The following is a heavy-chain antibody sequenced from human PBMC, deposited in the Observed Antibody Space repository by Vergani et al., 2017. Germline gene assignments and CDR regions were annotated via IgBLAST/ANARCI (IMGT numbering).Heavy chain of an antibody. D-gene: IGHD3-10*01. CDR1: GFTFSSYG. J-gene: IGHJ4*02. Sequence: QVQLVESGGGVVQPGRSLRLSCAASGFTFSSYGMHWVRQAPGKGLEWVAVISYDGSNKYYADSVKGRFTISRDNSKNTLYLQMNSLRAEDTAVYYCAKSSDYGSWISPFDYWGQGTLVTVSS. V-gene: IGHV3-30*18. CDR2: ISYDGSNK. CDR3: AKSSDYGSWISPFDY.